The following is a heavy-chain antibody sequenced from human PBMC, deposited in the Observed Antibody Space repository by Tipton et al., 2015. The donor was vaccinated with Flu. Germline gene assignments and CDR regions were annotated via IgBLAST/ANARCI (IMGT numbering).Heavy chain of an antibody. Sequence: SLRLSCEASGFTFSSHWMNWVRQAPGKGLEWVANIKQDGSERQYVDSVKGRFTVSRDNAKNSLYLQMNSLRVEDTAVYYCVRGDQYYYYYFMDVWGEGTSVTVSS. CDR3: VRGDQYYYYYFMDV. J-gene: IGHJ6*03. V-gene: IGHV3-7*01. CDR2: IKQDGSER. CDR1: GFTFSSHW.